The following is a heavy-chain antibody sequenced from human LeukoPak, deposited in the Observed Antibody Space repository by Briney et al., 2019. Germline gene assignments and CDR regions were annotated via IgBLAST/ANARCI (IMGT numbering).Heavy chain of an antibody. CDR1: GGSVSSGSYY. Sequence: SETLSLTCTVSGGSVSSGSYYWSWIRQPPGKGLEWIGYIYYSGSTNYNPSLKSRVTISVDTSKNQFSLKLSSVTAADTAVYYCARDGVVIFPKRKWNYGMDVWGQGTTVTVSS. V-gene: IGHV4-61*01. CDR3: ARDGVVIFPKRKWNYGMDV. CDR2: IYYSGST. D-gene: IGHD2-21*01. J-gene: IGHJ6*02.